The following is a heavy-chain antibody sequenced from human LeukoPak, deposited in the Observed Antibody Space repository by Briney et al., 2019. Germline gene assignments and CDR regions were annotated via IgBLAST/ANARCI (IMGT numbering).Heavy chain of an antibody. CDR2: IKQDGSEK. D-gene: IGHD3-10*01. CDR3: ARSEWFGELVYYFDY. CDR1: GFTFRSDW. Sequence: GGSLRLACAASGFTFRSDWMSWVRQAPGKGLEWVANIKQDGSEKYYVDSVKGRFTISRDNAKNSLYLQMNSLRAEDTAVYYCARSEWFGELVYYFDYWGQGTLVTVSS. V-gene: IGHV3-7*03. J-gene: IGHJ4*02.